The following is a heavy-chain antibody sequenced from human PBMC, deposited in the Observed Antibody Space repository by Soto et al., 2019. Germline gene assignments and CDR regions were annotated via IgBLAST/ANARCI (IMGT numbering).Heavy chain of an antibody. CDR2: FDPEDGET. Sequence: GASVKVSCKVSGYTLTELSMHWVRQAPGKGLEWMGGFDPEDGETISAQKFQGRVTMTEDTSADTAYMELSSLRSEDTAVYYCTTLILGSGSRTLDYWGQGTLVTVSS. J-gene: IGHJ4*02. V-gene: IGHV1-24*01. CDR3: TTLILGSGSRTLDY. CDR1: GYTLTELS. D-gene: IGHD3-3*01.